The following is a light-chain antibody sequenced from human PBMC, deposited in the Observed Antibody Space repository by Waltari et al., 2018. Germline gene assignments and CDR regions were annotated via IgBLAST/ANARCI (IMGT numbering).Light chain of an antibody. J-gene: IGKJ2*01. CDR2: AAS. CDR1: QSISSDY. CDR3: QHYPTSPPYT. V-gene: IGKV3-20*01. Sequence: EIVLTQSPGTLSLSPGERATLSCRASQSISSDYLAWYQHKPGQAPRLFINAASTRATAIPDRFSGSASGTDFTLTIIRLEPEDFAVYYCQHYPTSPPYTFGQGTKLEIK.